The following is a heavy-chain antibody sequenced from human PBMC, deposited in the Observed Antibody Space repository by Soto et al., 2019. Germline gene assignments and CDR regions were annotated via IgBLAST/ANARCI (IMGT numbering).Heavy chain of an antibody. CDR1: GYTFTGYY. V-gene: IGHV1-2*04. J-gene: IGHJ4*02. Sequence: ASVKVSCKASGYTFTGYYMHWVRQAPGQGLEWMGWINPNSGDTVYAQKFQGWVTMTRDTSISTAYMELRRLRSDETAVYYCARGYSESYYVTYDYWGQGTQVTVSS. CDR2: INPNSGDT. D-gene: IGHD1-26*01. CDR3: ARGYSESYYVTYDY.